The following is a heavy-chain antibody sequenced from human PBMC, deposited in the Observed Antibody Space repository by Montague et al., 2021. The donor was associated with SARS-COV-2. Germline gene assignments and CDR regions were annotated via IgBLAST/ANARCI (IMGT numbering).Heavy chain of an antibody. Sequence: TLSLTCSVSSGSISTGHHWSWIRQHPMKGLEWIGYIYYSGSTHYNPSFKGRVTISIDTAKNQFSLELTSMTAADTAVYYCARDHGQWFGELWGHGLDVWGQGTTVIVSS. D-gene: IGHD3-10*01. CDR3: ARDHGQWFGELWGHGLDV. V-gene: IGHV4-31*03. J-gene: IGHJ6*02. CDR1: SGSISTGHH. CDR2: IYYSGST.